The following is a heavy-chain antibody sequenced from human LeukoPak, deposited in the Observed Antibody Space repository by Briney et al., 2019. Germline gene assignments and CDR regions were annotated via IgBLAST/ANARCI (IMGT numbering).Heavy chain of an antibody. CDR3: ARLGGDGYNSGFDY. CDR2: ISSSGSTI. V-gene: IGHV3-48*03. CDR1: GFTFSSYE. D-gene: IGHD5-24*01. J-gene: IGHJ4*02. Sequence: PGGSLRLSCAASGFTFSSYEMNWVRQAPGKGLEWVSDISSSGSTIYYADPVKGRFTISRDNAKSSLYLQMNSLRAEDTAVYYCARLGGDGYNSGFDYWGQGTLVTVSS.